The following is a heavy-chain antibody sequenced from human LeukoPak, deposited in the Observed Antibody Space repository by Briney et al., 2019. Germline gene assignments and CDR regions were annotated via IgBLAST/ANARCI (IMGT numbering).Heavy chain of an antibody. D-gene: IGHD2-2*01. CDR1: GFTFSSYE. CDR3: ARDLLVGWDFDY. CDR2: ISSSGSTI. J-gene: IGHJ4*02. Sequence: GGSLRLSCAASGFTFSSYEMNWVRQAPGKGLEWVSYISSSGSTIYYADSVKGRFTISRDNAKNSLYLQMNGLRAEDTAVYYCARDLLVGWDFDYWGQGTLVTVSS. V-gene: IGHV3-48*03.